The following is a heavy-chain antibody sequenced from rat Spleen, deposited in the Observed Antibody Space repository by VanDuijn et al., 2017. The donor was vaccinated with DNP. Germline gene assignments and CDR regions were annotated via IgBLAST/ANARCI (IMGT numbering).Heavy chain of an antibody. D-gene: IGHD1-5*01. CDR1: GRSITSNY. J-gene: IGHJ2*01. Sequence: EVQLQESGPGLVKPSQSLSLTCSVTGRSITSNYWGWIRKFPGNKMEWIGHISYSGTTNYNPSLKSRISITRDTSKNQFFLQLNSVTTEDTATYYCARWYNYFDYWGQGVMVTVSS. CDR2: ISYSGTT. V-gene: IGHV3-1*01. CDR3: ARWYNYFDY.